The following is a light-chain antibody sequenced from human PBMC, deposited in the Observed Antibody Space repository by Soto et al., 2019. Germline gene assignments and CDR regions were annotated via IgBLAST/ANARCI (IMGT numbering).Light chain of an antibody. J-gene: IGKJ4*01. CDR1: QSVSSSF. CDR2: GAS. CDR3: QQYGSSPR. Sequence: EIVLTQSPGTLSLSPRERATLSCRASQSVSSSFLAWYQQKPGQAPRLLIYGASSRATGIPDRFSGSGSGTDFTLTISRLEPEDFAVYYCQQYGSSPRFGGGTKVDIK. V-gene: IGKV3-20*01.